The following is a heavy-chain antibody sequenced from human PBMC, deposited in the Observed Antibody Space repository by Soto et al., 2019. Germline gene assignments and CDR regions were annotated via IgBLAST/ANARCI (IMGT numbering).Heavy chain of an antibody. J-gene: IGHJ6*02. V-gene: IGHV4-34*01. CDR2: INHSGST. CDR1: GGSFSGYY. Sequence: PSETLSLTCAVYGGSFSGYYWSWIRQPPGKGLEWIGEINHSGSTNYNPSLKSRVTISVDTSKNQFSLKLSSVTAADTAVYYCVNYYYYYGMDVWGQGTTVTVS. CDR3: VNYYYYYGMDV.